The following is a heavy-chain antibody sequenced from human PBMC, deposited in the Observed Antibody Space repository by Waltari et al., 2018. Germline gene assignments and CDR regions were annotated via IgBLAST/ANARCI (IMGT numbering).Heavy chain of an antibody. CDR3: ARDWYQLLSGWFDP. CDR1: GGSISRGSYY. V-gene: IGHV4-61*02. D-gene: IGHD2-2*01. CDR2: IYTSGST. J-gene: IGHJ5*02. Sequence: QVQLQESGPGLVKPSQTLSLTCTVSGGSISRGSYYWTWIRQPAGKGLEWIGRIYTSGSTNYNPSLKSRVTISVDTSKNQFSLKLSSVTAADTAVYYCARDWYQLLSGWFDPWGQGTLVTVSS.